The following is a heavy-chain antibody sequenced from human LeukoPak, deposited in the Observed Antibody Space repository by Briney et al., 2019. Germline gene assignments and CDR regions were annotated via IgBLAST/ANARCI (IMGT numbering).Heavy chain of an antibody. V-gene: IGHV3-30*03. CDR3: ARDQYDSSGYYWSSVDY. D-gene: IGHD3-22*01. Sequence: GGSLRLSCAASGFTFSSYGMHWVRQAPGKGLEWVAVISYDGSNKYYADSVKGRFTISRDNSKNTLYLQMNSLRAEDTAVYYCARDQYDSSGYYWSSVDYWGQGTLVTVSS. J-gene: IGHJ4*02. CDR1: GFTFSSYG. CDR2: ISYDGSNK.